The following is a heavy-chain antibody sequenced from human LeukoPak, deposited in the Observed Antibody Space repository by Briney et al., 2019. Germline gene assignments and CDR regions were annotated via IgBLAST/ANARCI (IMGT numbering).Heavy chain of an antibody. Sequence: SETLSLTCTVSGGSISSSSYYWGWIRQPPGKGLEWIGSIYYSGSTYYNPSPKSRVTISVDTSKNQFSLKLSSVTAADTAVYYCARQRGDGYNSYDAFDIWGHGTMVTVSS. CDR3: ARQRGDGYNSYDAFDI. V-gene: IGHV4-39*01. CDR2: IYYSGST. CDR1: GGSISSSSYY. J-gene: IGHJ3*02. D-gene: IGHD5-24*01.